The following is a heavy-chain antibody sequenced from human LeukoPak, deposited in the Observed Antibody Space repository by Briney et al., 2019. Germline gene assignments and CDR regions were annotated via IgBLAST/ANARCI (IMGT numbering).Heavy chain of an antibody. CDR1: GGSISSHY. J-gene: IGHJ6*03. Sequence: PSETLSLTCTVSGGSISSHYWSWIRQPPGKGLVWIGYIYYSRSTNYNPSLKSRVTISVDTSKNQFSLKLSSVTAADTAVYYCARGRWEIRSGYYYYYMDVWGKGTTVTVSS. V-gene: IGHV4-59*11. CDR3: ARGRWEIRSGYYYYYMDV. CDR2: IYYSRST. D-gene: IGHD1-26*01.